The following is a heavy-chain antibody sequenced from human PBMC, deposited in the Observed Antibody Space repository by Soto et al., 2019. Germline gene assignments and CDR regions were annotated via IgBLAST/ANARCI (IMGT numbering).Heavy chain of an antibody. CDR3: ARDVSAGVDY. D-gene: IGHD1-26*01. V-gene: IGHV1-8*01. Sequence: SVKVSFKASGYSFTSLDINWVRQTAGQGLEWMGWMQPSTGRTGYAQKFQGRVTMTRDTSINTAYMELTTLTSDDTAFYYCARDVSAGVDYWGQGTLVTVSS. CDR2: MQPSTGRT. J-gene: IGHJ4*02. CDR1: GYSFTSLD.